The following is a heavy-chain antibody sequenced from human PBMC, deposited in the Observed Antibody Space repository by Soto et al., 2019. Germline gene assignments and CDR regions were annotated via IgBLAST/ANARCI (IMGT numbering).Heavy chain of an antibody. Sequence: KPSETLSLTCTVSGGSISSYYWSWIRQPPGKGLEWIGYIYYSGSTNYNPSLKSRVTISVDTSKNQFSLKLSSVTAADTAVYYCARDPAKKWLGGSGFDYWGQGTLVTVSS. CDR1: GGSISSYY. J-gene: IGHJ4*02. CDR2: IYYSGST. V-gene: IGHV4-59*01. D-gene: IGHD5-12*01. CDR3: ARDPAKKWLGGSGFDY.